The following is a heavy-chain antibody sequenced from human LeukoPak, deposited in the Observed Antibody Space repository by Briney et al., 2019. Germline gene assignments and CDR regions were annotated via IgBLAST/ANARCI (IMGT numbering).Heavy chain of an antibody. CDR3: EKALERRYYYYGMDV. Sequence: GGSLRLSCAASGFTFDDYAMHWVRQAPGKGLEGVSGISWNGGNIGYADSVKGRFTISRDNAKNSLFLQMYSLRAEDAALYYCEKALERRYYYYGMDVWGQGTTVTVSS. V-gene: IGHV3-9*01. D-gene: IGHD1-1*01. CDR2: ISWNGGNI. J-gene: IGHJ6*02. CDR1: GFTFDDYA.